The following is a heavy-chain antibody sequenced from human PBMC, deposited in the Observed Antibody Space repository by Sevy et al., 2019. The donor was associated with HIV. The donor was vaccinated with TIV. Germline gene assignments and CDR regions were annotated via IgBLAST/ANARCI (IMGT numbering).Heavy chain of an antibody. Sequence: SETLSLTCAVYGVSFSGYYWSWIRQPPGKGLEWIGEINHSGSTNYNPSLKSRVTISVDTSKNQFSLKLSSVTAADTAVYYCARAGQTMIRPYYFDYWGQGTLVTVSS. CDR1: GVSFSGYY. J-gene: IGHJ4*02. CDR3: ARAGQTMIRPYYFDY. CDR2: INHSGST. V-gene: IGHV4-34*01. D-gene: IGHD3-22*01.